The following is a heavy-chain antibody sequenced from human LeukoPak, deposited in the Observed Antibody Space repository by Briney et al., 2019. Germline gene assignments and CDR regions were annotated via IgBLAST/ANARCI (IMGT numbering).Heavy chain of an antibody. Sequence: GGSLRLSCAASGFTFSSYWMTWVRQAPGKGLEWVANIKQDGSEKYYVDSVKGRFTISRDNAKNSLYLQMNSLRAEDTAVYYCARHRGYSCGLGGAFDYWGQGTLVTVSS. CDR1: GFTFSSYW. J-gene: IGHJ4*02. V-gene: IGHV3-7*01. D-gene: IGHD5-18*01. CDR2: IKQDGSEK. CDR3: ARHRGYSCGLGGAFDY.